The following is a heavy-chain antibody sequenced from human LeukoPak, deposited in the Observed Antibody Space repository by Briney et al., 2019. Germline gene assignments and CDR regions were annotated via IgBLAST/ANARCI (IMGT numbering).Heavy chain of an antibody. Sequence: GASVKVSCKASGYTFTSYYMHWVRQAPGQGLEWMGIINPSGGSTSYAQKFQGRVTMTRDTSTSTVYMELSSLRSEDTAVYYCARGVTIFGVVIMNYYTDVWGKGTTVTVSS. CDR3: ARGVTIFGVVIMNYYTDV. CDR2: INPSGGST. CDR1: GYTFTSYY. D-gene: IGHD3-3*01. J-gene: IGHJ6*03. V-gene: IGHV1-46*01.